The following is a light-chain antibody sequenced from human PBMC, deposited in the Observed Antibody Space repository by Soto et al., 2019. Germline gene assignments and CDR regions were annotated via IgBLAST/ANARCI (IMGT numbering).Light chain of an antibody. CDR1: QGIRSG. J-gene: IGKJ1*01. CDR3: QHYNSYSEA. Sequence: DIQMTQSPSSLSASLGDRVTITCRASQGIRSGLGWHQQKPGKAPKRLIDAASSLQSGVPSRFSGSGSGTEFTLTISSLQPDDFATYYCQHYNSYSEAFGQGTKVDIK. V-gene: IGKV1-17*01. CDR2: AAS.